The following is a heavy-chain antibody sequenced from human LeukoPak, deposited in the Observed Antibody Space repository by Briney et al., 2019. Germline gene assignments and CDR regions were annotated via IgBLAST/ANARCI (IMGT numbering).Heavy chain of an antibody. D-gene: IGHD6-13*01. V-gene: IGHV4-59*01. CDR2: VHYSGTT. CDR3: ARDLAAAGTIDP. Sequence: SETLSLTCIVSGASISSYYWSWVRQPPGKGLEWIGYVHYSGTTNYNPSLKSRVTMSVDMSMNQVSLKVSSVTTADTAVYYCARDLAAAGTIDPWGQGTLVTVSS. CDR1: GASISSYY. J-gene: IGHJ5*02.